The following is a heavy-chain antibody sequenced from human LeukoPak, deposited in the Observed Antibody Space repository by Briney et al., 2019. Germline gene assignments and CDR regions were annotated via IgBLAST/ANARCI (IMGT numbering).Heavy chain of an antibody. D-gene: IGHD3-10*02. CDR1: GVTFSSYA. CDR3: AELGITMIGGV. V-gene: IGHV3-23*01. J-gene: IGHJ6*04. Sequence: GGSLRLSCAASGVTFSSYAMSWVRQAPGKGLKWVSVISGSGASTYYADSVKGRFTISRDNAKNSLYLQMNSLRAEDTAVYYCAELGITMIGGVWGKGTTVTISS. CDR2: ISGSGAST.